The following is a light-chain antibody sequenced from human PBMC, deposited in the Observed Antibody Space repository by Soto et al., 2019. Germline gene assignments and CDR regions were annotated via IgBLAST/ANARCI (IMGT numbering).Light chain of an antibody. CDR2: GAS. CDR1: QSVSSSY. J-gene: IGKJ4*01. Sequence: EIVVTQSPGTLSLSPGERATLSCRASQSVSSSYLAWYQQKPGQAPRLLIYGASGRATGIPDRFSGSGSGTDFTLTISRLEPEDFAVYYCQQYGSSLGLTFGGGTKVEIK. CDR3: QQYGSSLGLT. V-gene: IGKV3-20*01.